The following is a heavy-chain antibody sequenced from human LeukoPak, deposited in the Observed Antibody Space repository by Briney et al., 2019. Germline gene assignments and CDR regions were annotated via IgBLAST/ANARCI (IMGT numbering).Heavy chain of an antibody. CDR2: INPSGGST. V-gene: IGHV1-46*01. CDR1: GYTFTRYY. Sequence: GASVKVSCKASGYTFTRYYMHWVRQAPGQGLEWMGIINPSGGSTSYAQEFQGRVTMTRDTSTSTVYMELSSLRSEDTAVYYCARVEYDSSGYYEGGFDYWGQGTLVTVSS. J-gene: IGHJ4*02. D-gene: IGHD3-22*01. CDR3: ARVEYDSSGYYEGGFDY.